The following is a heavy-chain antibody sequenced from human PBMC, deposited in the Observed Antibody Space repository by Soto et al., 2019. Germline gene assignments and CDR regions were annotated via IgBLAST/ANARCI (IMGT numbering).Heavy chain of an antibody. D-gene: IGHD6-19*01. CDR2: IYYSGST. V-gene: IGHV4-39*01. Sequence: WETLSLTCTVSGGSISSSSYYWGWIRQPPGKGLEWIGSIYYSGSTYYNPSLKSRVTISVDTSKNQFSLKLSSVTAADTAVYYLARHQNSSGWYKYDYYYGMDVWGQGTTVTVSS. J-gene: IGHJ6*02. CDR1: GGSISSSSYY. CDR3: ARHQNSSGWYKYDYYYGMDV.